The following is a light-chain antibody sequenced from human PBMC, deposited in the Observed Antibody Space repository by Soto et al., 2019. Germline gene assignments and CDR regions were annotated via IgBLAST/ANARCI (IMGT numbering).Light chain of an antibody. V-gene: IGKV1-39*01. J-gene: IGKJ3*01. Sequence: DIQMTQSPSSLSASVGDRVIITCRASQTISDYLNWYQQKPGKAPELLIYGASKLRSGVPSRFSGSGFGTGFTLTISSLQPEDFATYYRQQSYTAPVTFGPGTKVDLK. CDR2: GAS. CDR1: QTISDY. CDR3: QQSYTAPVT.